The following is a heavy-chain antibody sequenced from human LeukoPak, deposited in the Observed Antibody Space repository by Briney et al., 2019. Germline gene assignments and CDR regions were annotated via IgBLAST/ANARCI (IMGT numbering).Heavy chain of an antibody. CDR1: GFTLSNAW. V-gene: IGHV3-11*01. D-gene: IGHD2-2*03. CDR3: AKFVGFCSSSSCRKEHAMDY. Sequence: GGSLRLSCAASGFTLSNAWMNWVRQAPGKGLECVSYISSSGSTIYYADSVKGRFTISRDNAMNSLYLQMNSLRAEDTAVYYCAKFVGFCSSSSCRKEHAMDYWGQGTLVTVSS. CDR2: ISSSGSTI. J-gene: IGHJ4*02.